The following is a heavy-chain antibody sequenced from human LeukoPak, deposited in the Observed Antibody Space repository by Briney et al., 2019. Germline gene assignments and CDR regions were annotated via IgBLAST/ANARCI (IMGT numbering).Heavy chain of an antibody. Sequence: ASVTVSCKASGYTFASYDINWVRQATGQGLEWMGWMNPNSGNTGYAQKFQGRVTMTSNTSISTAYMELSSLRSEDTAVYYCTRGQASTVYYYYGMDVWGQGTTVTVSS. CDR2: MNPNSGNT. V-gene: IGHV1-8*01. J-gene: IGHJ6*02. CDR1: GYTFASYD. CDR3: TRGQASTVYYYYGMDV. D-gene: IGHD4-11*01.